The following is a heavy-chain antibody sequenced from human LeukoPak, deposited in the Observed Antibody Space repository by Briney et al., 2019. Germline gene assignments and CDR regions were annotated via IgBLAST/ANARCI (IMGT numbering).Heavy chain of an antibody. CDR1: GYTFTGYY. Sequence: ASVKVSCKASGYTFTGYYMHWVRQAPGQGLEWMGWINPNSGGTNYPQKFQARVTMTRDTSISTAYMELSRLRSDDTAVYYCARDLNGYSGYDVGGNWFDPWGQGTLVTVSS. CDR3: ARDLNGYSGYDVGGNWFDP. CDR2: INPNSGGT. J-gene: IGHJ5*02. D-gene: IGHD5-12*01. V-gene: IGHV1-2*02.